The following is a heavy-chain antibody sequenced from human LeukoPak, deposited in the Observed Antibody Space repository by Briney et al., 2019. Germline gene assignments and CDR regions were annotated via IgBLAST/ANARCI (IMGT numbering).Heavy chain of an antibody. CDR3: SAGAPFEY. Sequence: GGSLRLSYATSGFTFSSYWVHWVRQTPEKGLVWVSRISSDESDTRYADSVKGRFTISRDNAKNTLYLQMNSLRAEDTAVYYCSAGAPFEYWGQGTLVTVSS. D-gene: IGHD7-27*01. V-gene: IGHV3-74*01. CDR1: GFTFSSYW. J-gene: IGHJ4*02. CDR2: ISSDESDT.